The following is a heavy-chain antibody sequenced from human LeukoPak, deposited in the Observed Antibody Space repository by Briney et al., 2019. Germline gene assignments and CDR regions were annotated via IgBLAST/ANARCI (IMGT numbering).Heavy chain of an antibody. V-gene: IGHV3-23*01. J-gene: IGHJ4*02. Sequence: GGSLRLSCAASGFTFSSYAMSWVRQAPGKGLEWVAAISGSGGSTYCVDSVKGRFTISRDNSKNTLYLQMNSLRAEDTAVYYCAKEVIVGVSFDSWGQGTLVTVSS. CDR2: ISGSGGST. CDR3: AKEVIVGVSFDS. D-gene: IGHD1-26*01. CDR1: GFTFSSYA.